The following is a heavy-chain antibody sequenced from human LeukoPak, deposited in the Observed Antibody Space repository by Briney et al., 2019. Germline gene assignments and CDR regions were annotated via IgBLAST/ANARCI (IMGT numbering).Heavy chain of an antibody. Sequence: GESLRLSYAASGFTFSSYVMHWVRQAPGQGLEWVAVISFDGTNPYYADSVKGRFTISRDNSRNTLYLQMNSLRAEDTAVYYCAKGSGSSSWYWDFQHWGQGTLVTVSS. J-gene: IGHJ1*01. CDR2: ISFDGTNP. V-gene: IGHV3-30*07. CDR1: GFTFSSYV. D-gene: IGHD6-13*01. CDR3: AKGSGSSSWYWDFQH.